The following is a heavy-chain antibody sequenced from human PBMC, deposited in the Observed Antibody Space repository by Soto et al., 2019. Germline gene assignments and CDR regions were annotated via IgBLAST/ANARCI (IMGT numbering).Heavy chain of an antibody. CDR1: GYSVSSSDYY. CDR3: ARGLVMGGIDLNLYVMDV. J-gene: IGHJ6*02. Sequence: SETLSLTCSVSGYSVSSSDYYWAWIRQPPGKGLEWIGSMLYSGLTYYNPSLKSRVTLSVDTSKNQFSVRLNSVTASDTAVYYCARGLVMGGIDLNLYVMDVWGQGTTVTVSS. D-gene: IGHD5-12*01. CDR2: MLYSGLT. V-gene: IGHV4-39*01.